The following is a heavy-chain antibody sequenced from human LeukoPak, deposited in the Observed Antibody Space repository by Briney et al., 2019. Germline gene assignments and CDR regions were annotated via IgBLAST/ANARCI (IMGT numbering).Heavy chain of an antibody. CDR1: GFTFSNAW. CDR2: IKSKIDGGTT. V-gene: IGHV3-15*01. J-gene: IGHJ4*02. CDR3: TTERLSRGATPDS. Sequence: GGSLRLSCVASGFTFSNAWMSWVRQAPGKGLEWVGRIKSKIDGGTTDYAAPVKGRFTISRDDSKNTLYLQMNSLKTEDTAVYYCTTERLSRGATPDSWGQGTLVTVSS. D-gene: IGHD1-26*01.